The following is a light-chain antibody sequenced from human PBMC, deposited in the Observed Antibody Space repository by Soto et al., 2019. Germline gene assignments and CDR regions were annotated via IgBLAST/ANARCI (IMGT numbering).Light chain of an antibody. CDR2: KVS. J-gene: IGKJ2*01. Sequence: DIVLTQTPLASPVTLGQPASISCRSSQSLVHSDGKTYLSLLQQRPGQPPRLLIDKVSNRFSGVPDRFSGSGAGTDFTMKSSRVEAEYVGFYSCMQATQLRTFGQGTKLEIK. V-gene: IGKV2-24*01. CDR3: MQATQLRT. CDR1: QSLVHSDGKTY.